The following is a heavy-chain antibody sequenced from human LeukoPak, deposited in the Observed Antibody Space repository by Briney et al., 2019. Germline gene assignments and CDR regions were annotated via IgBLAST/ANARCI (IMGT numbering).Heavy chain of an antibody. Sequence: ASVKVSCKASGYTFTGYYIHWVRQAPEQGLEWMGWINPNSGGTNYAQKFQGRVTMTRDMSISTAYMELSRLRSDDTAVYYCARDYGSTSSLQNWGQGTLVTVSS. V-gene: IGHV1-2*02. D-gene: IGHD2-2*01. CDR2: INPNSGGT. CDR3: ARDYGSTSSLQN. J-gene: IGHJ4*02. CDR1: GYTFTGYY.